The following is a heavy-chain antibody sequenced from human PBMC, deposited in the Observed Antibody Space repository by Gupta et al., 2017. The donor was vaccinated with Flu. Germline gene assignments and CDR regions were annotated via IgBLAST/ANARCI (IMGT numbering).Heavy chain of an antibody. J-gene: IGHJ6*02. D-gene: IGHD1-26*01. V-gene: IGHV1-18*01. Sequence: YGISWVRQGPGQGLEWMGGINGYTGNTNYAQKVQGRVTMTTDTSTSTAYMELRSLRSDDTAVYHCARDRALWEGVRNGMDVWGQGTTVTVSS. CDR3: ARDRALWEGVRNGMDV. CDR1: YG. CDR2: INGYTGNT.